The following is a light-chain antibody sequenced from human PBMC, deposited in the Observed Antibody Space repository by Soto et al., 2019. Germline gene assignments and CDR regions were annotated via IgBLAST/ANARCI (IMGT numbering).Light chain of an antibody. CDR2: KAS. CDR3: QQYDSYWT. CDR1: QSISSW. J-gene: IGKJ1*01. V-gene: IGKV1-5*03. Sequence: DIQMTQSPSTLSASVGDRVTITCRASQSISSWLAWYQQKPGKAPNLLIYKASSLESGVPSRFSGSGSGTEFTLTSSSLQPDDFETYYCQQYDSYWTFGQGTKVDIK.